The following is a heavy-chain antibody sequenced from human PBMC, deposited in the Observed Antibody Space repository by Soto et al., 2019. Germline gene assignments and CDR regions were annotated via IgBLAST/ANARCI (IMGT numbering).Heavy chain of an antibody. CDR1: GYTFTNYG. CDR3: ARGGRFAVSDTDY. J-gene: IGHJ4*02. D-gene: IGHD3-3*01. V-gene: IGHV1-18*01. Sequence: QVQLVQSGVEVKKPGASVKVSCKASGYTFTNYGITWVRQAPGQGLEWLGWISAYNGNTNYAQKFQGRVTMTTDTSTSTAYRDLRSLRSDDTAVYYFARGGRFAVSDTDYWGQGTLLTVSS. CDR2: ISAYNGNT.